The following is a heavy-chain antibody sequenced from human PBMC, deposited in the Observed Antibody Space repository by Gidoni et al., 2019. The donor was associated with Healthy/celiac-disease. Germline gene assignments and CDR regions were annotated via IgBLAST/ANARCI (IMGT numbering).Heavy chain of an antibody. V-gene: IGHV2-5*01. CDR3: ARNTCGGDCYPPNFDS. J-gene: IGHJ4*02. CDR1: GFSLSTSGVG. Sequence: QITLKESGPTLVKPTQTLTLTCTFSGFSLSTSGVGVGWIRQPPGKALEWLALIYWSDDKRYSPSLKSRLTITKDTSKNQVVLTMTNMDPVDTATYYCARNTCGGDCYPPNFDSWGQGTLVTVSS. D-gene: IGHD2-21*01. CDR2: IYWSDDK.